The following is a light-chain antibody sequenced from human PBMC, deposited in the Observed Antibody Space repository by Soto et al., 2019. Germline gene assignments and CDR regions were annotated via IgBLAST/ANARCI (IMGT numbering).Light chain of an antibody. J-gene: IGKJ2*01. CDR2: SAS. CDR3: LQHSDYPFT. CDR1: QGIRDA. V-gene: IGKV1-17*01. Sequence: DIQMTQSPSSLSASVGDRVTITCRASQGIRDALGWYQQKPGKVPKRLIYSASSLQSGVPSRFSGSGSETEFTLTISCLKPEDFATDDCLQHSDYPFTFGQGTRLEI.